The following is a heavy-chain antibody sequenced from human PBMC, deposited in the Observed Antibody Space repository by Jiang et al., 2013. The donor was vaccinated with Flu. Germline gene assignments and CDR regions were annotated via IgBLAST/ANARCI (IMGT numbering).Heavy chain of an antibody. CDR3: ARKAWIQLWLAIYYYYYMDV. J-gene: IGHJ6*03. CDR2: ISSSGSTI. V-gene: IGHV3-48*03. Sequence: SYISSSGSTIYYADSVKGRFTISRDNAKNSLYLQMNSLRAEDTAVYYCARKAWIQLWLAIYYYYYMDVWGKGTTVTVSS. D-gene: IGHD5-18*01.